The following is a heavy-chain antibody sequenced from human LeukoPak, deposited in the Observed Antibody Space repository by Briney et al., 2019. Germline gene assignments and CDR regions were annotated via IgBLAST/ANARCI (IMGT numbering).Heavy chain of an antibody. J-gene: IGHJ4*02. D-gene: IGHD4-17*01. CDR3: ARGVTTFFDH. V-gene: IGHV4-59*01. CDR1: GGFIGSFY. Sequence: SETLSLTCTLSGGFIGSFYWSWIRQSPGGDLEWIGHVSDFESFSVSDSESVDDSENTSYNPALKSRVTISLDTSKKQVSLKLRTVTAADTAIYFCARGVTTFFDHWGQGILVAVSS. CDR2: VSDFESFSVSDSESVDDSENT.